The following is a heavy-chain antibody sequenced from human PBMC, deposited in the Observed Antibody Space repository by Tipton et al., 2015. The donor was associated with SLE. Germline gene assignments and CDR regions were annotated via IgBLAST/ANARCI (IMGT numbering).Heavy chain of an antibody. V-gene: IGHV3-23*01. Sequence: SLRLSCAASGFTFSTYAMTWVRQAPGKGLEWVSAISGSGGTNYADSVKGRFIVSRDNSKNTLYLEMNSLRVEDTAVYSCAKVHNPMRYWYMDVWGKGTTVTV. D-gene: IGHD1-14*01. CDR3: AKVHNPMRYWYMDV. J-gene: IGHJ6*03. CDR1: GFTFSTYA. CDR2: ISGSGGT.